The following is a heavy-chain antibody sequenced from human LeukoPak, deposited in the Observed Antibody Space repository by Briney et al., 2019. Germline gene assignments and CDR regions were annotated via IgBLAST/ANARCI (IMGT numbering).Heavy chain of an antibody. D-gene: IGHD3-10*01. CDR2: ISNDGSDI. J-gene: IGHJ5*02. CDR1: GFTFSYYW. V-gene: IGHV3-74*01. Sequence: GGSLRLSCAASGFTFSYYWMHWVRQAPGKGLVWVSRISNDGSDIRHADSVKGRFTISRDNAKNTVYLQMNCLRAEDTAVYYCARDSMVRGPSAGFDPWGQGTLVTVSS. CDR3: ARDSMVRGPSAGFDP.